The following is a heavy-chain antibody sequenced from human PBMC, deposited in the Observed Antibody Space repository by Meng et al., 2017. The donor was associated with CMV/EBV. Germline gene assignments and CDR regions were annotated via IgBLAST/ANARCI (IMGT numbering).Heavy chain of an antibody. CDR2: ISYDGSNK. J-gene: IGHJ4*02. Sequence: GGSLRLSCAASGFTFSSYAMHWVRQAPGKGLEWVAVISYDGSNKYYADSVKGRFTISRDNSKNTLYLQMNSLRAEDTAVYYCARGSSTSRTIAVAGGDYWGQGTLVTVSS. D-gene: IGHD6-19*01. CDR1: GFTFSSYA. V-gene: IGHV3-30-3*01. CDR3: ARGSSTSRTIAVAGGDY.